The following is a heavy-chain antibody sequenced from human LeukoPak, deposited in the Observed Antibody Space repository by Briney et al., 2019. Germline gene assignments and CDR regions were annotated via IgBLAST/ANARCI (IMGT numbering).Heavy chain of an antibody. J-gene: IGHJ4*02. CDR1: GFTFSSYG. CDR2: INHSGST. Sequence: GSLRLSCAASGFTFSSYGMHWVRQSPGKGLEWIGEINHSGSTNYNPSLKSRVTISVDTSKNQFSLKLSSVTAADTAVYYCARLTYYDFWSGYLGPDYWGQGTLVTVSS. D-gene: IGHD3-3*01. V-gene: IGHV4-34*01. CDR3: ARLTYYDFWSGYLGPDY.